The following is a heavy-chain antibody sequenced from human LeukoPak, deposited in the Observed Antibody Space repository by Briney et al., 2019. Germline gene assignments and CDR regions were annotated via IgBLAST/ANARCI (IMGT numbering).Heavy chain of an antibody. CDR2: ISYDGTVA. D-gene: IGHD2-15*01. V-gene: IGHV3-30*18. CDR1: GFTFSNYG. Sequence: GGSLRLPCTASGFTFSNYGMHWVRQAPGKGLEWLAVISYDGTVAYYGDSVKGRFTIPRDDSENTLDLQMNSLRTEDTAVYYCAKDLQDCRGGSFYFPLGYWGQGTLVTVSS. CDR3: AKDLQDCRGGSFYFPLGY. J-gene: IGHJ4*02.